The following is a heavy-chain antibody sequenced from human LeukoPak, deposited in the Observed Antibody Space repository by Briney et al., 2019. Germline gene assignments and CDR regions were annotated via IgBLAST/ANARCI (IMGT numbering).Heavy chain of an antibody. CDR2: IRYDGRNK. Sequence: GGSLRLSCAASGFSFSSYGMHWVRQAPGKGLEWVAIIRYDGRNKNYGDSVRGRFTISRDNSKNTLYLQMNSLRVEDTAVYYCAKDPPEGAYCGGDCFPFRFDPWGQGTLVTVSS. J-gene: IGHJ5*02. CDR1: GFSFSSYG. CDR3: AKDPPEGAYCGGDCFPFRFDP. V-gene: IGHV3-30*02. D-gene: IGHD2-21*01.